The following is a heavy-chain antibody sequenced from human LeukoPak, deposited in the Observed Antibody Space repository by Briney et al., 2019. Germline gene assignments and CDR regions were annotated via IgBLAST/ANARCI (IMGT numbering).Heavy chain of an antibody. CDR3: ARVPVPAPRRGLYFDY. CDR2: INLNSGDT. J-gene: IGHJ4*02. V-gene: IGHV1-2*02. CDR1: GYTFTGYY. Sequence: ASVKLSCKASGYTFTGYYMHWVCQAPGQGLEWMGWINLNSGDTYYAQNFQGRFSITSDTSKSTTYMDLASLAPDDTAVYYCARVPVPAPRRGLYFDYWGQGTLITVSS. D-gene: IGHD2-2*01.